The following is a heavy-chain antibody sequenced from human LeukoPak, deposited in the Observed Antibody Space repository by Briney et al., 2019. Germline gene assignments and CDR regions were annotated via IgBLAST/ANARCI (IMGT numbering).Heavy chain of an antibody. J-gene: IGHJ4*02. CDR3: GKDPEEAGFDY. V-gene: IGHV3-30*18. Sequence: GGSLRLSCAAYGFTFSSYGMPWVRQAPGKGLERVAVKSYDGSNKYYADAVKGRFTISRDNSKNTLYLQMNSLRAEDTAVYYCGKDPEEAGFDYWGQGTLVIVSS. CDR2: KSYDGSNK. D-gene: IGHD6-19*01. CDR1: GFTFSSYG.